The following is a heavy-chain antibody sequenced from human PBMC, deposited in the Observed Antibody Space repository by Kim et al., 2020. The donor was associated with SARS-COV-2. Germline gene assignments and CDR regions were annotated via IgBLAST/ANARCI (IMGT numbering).Heavy chain of an antibody. D-gene: IGHD2-2*01. Sequence: SETLSLTCTVSGGSISSGDYYWSWIRQPPGKGLEWIGYIYYSGSTYYNPSLKSRVTISVDTSKNQFSLKLSSVTAADTAVYYCARGHIVVVPADANWFDPWGQGTLVTVSS. V-gene: IGHV4-30-4*01. CDR3: ARGHIVVVPADANWFDP. CDR2: IYYSGST. J-gene: IGHJ5*02. CDR1: GGSISSGDYY.